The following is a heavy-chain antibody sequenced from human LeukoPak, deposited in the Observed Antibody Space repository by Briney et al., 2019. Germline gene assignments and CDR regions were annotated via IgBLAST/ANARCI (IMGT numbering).Heavy chain of an antibody. CDR1: GDSISSSSYY. V-gene: IGHV4-39*01. Sequence: SETLSLTCTVSGDSISSSSYYWGWIRQPPGKGLEWIGNIYYSGSTYYNPSLKSRVTISVDTSKNQFSLKLCSVTAADTAVYYCARGDTYYEDYWGQGTLVTVSS. CDR2: IYYSGST. J-gene: IGHJ4*02. CDR3: ARGDTYYEDY. D-gene: IGHD3-22*01.